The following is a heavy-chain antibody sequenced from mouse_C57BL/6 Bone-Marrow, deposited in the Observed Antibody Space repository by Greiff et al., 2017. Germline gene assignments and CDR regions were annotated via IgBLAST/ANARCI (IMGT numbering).Heavy chain of an antibody. CDR3: ARGGLRVSAWFAY. CDR2: INPYNGGT. CDR1: GYTFTDYY. D-gene: IGHD2-4*01. V-gene: IGHV1-19*01. J-gene: IGHJ3*01. Sequence: VQLQQSGPVLVKPGASVKMSCKASGYTFTDYYMNWVKQSHGKSLEWIGVINPYNGGTSYNQKFKGKATLTVDKSSSTAYMELNSLTSEDSAVYYCARGGLRVSAWFAYWGQGTLVTVSA.